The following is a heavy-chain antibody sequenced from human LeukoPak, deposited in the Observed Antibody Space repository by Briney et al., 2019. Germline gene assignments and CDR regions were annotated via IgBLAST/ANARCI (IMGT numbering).Heavy chain of an antibody. CDR2: INWNGGST. J-gene: IGHJ6*02. V-gene: IGHV3-20*04. D-gene: IGHD2-2*01. CDR3: AREYCSSTSCYTYYYGMDV. CDR1: GFTFDDYG. Sequence: GGSLRLSCAASGFTFDDYGMSWVRQAPGKGLEWVSGINWNGGSTGYADSVKGRFTISRDNAKNSLYLQMNSLRAEDTALYYCAREYCSSTSCYTYYYGMDVWGQGTTVTVSS.